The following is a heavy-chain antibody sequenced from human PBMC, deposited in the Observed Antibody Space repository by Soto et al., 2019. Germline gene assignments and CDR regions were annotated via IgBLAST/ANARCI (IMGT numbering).Heavy chain of an antibody. CDR3: AREITGTNAGYYYMDV. D-gene: IGHD1-1*01. CDR2: ISSSGSTI. J-gene: IGHJ6*03. V-gene: IGHV3-48*04. CDR1: GFTFSSYA. Sequence: GGSLRLSCAASGFTFSSYAMSWVRQAPGKGLEWVSDISSSGSTIYYADSVKGRFTISRDNAKNSLYLQMNSLRAEDTAVYYCAREITGTNAGYYYMDVWGKGTTVTVSS.